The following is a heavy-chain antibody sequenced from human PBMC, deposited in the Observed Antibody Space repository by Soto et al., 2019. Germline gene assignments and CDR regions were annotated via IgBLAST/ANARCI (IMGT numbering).Heavy chain of an antibody. CDR2: ITIGSTHI. D-gene: IGHD3-16*01. V-gene: IGHV3-21*01. Sequence: GGSLRLSXTGSGFSFSAYNINWVRQAPGKGLEWVSSITIGSTHIWQPDSMKGRFTISRDNAKNSVYLQINSLRDEDTAVYYCARSPEVGVRGGHWGQGTLVTVSS. CDR1: GFSFSAYN. CDR3: ARSPEVGVRGGH. J-gene: IGHJ4*02.